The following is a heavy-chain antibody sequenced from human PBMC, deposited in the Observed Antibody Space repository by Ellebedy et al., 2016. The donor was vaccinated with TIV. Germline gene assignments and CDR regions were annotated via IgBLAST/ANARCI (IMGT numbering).Heavy chain of an antibody. J-gene: IGHJ4*02. CDR2: IYYSGST. CDR3: ARGPILWFGELLDY. V-gene: IGHV4-39*02. D-gene: IGHD3-10*01. CDR1: GGSIRSSSYY. Sequence: MPSETLSLTCTVSGGSIRSSSYYWGWIRQPPGKGLEWIGSIYYSGSTYYNPSLESRVTISGDTSRNQFSLKVTSVTAADTAVYYCARGPILWFGELLDYWGQGTLVTISS.